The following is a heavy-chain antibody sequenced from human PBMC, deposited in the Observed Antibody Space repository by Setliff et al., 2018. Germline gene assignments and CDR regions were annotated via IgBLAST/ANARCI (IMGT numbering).Heavy chain of an antibody. CDR1: GYSISSGYY. CDR2: IYHGGTT. J-gene: IGHJ6*03. V-gene: IGHV4-38-2*01. D-gene: IGHD1-26*01. Sequence: SETLSLTCAVSGYSISSGYYWGWIRQPPGKGLEWIGSIYHGGTTYYNPSLKSRVTISVDTSKNQFSLKLSSVTAADTAVYYCARGEGGSYLGAYYYYYMDVWGKGTTVTVSS. CDR3: ARGEGGSYLGAYYYYYMDV.